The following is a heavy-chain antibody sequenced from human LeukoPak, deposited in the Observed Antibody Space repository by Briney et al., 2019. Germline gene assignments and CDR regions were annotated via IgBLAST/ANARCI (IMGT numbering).Heavy chain of an antibody. CDR2: IYYTGST. CDR3: ARDITMVRGLVYYGMDV. D-gene: IGHD3-10*01. Sequence: SETLTLTCTVSGGSNSTYYWRWVRQPPGKALQWIGHIYYTGSTTYNPSLKSRVTISVDRSKNQFSLRLSSVTAADTAVYYCARDITMVRGLVYYGMDVWGQGTTVTVSS. J-gene: IGHJ6*02. V-gene: IGHV4-59*01. CDR1: GGSNSTYY.